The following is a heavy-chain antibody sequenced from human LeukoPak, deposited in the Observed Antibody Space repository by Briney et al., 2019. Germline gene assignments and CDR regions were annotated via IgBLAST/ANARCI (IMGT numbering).Heavy chain of an antibody. CDR3: ARCAVRYSYYYYMDV. D-gene: IGHD2-8*01. CDR1: GGSISSNSYY. V-gene: IGHV4-39*01. J-gene: IGHJ6*03. CDR2: IYYSGST. Sequence: SETLSLTCAVSGGSISSNSYYWGWIRQPPGKGLEWIGSIYYSGSTYYNPSLKSRVTISVDTSKNQFSLKLSSVTAADTAVYYCARCAVRYSYYYYMDVWGKGTTVTVSS.